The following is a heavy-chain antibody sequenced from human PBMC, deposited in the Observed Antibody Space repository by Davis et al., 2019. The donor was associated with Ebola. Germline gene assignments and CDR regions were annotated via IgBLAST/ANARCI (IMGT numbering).Heavy chain of an antibody. D-gene: IGHD2-21*02. V-gene: IGHV4-61*08. Sequence: SETLSLTCTVSGGSVSSGGHYWSWIRQPSGKGLEWIAYIHYSGSTHYNPSLKSRATISVDPSRNQFPLRLSSVTAADTAVYYCAVYTVVVTDIRAEYFQHWGQGTLATVSS. CDR2: IHYSGST. CDR1: GGSVSSGGHY. J-gene: IGHJ1*01. CDR3: AVYTVVVTDIRAEYFQH.